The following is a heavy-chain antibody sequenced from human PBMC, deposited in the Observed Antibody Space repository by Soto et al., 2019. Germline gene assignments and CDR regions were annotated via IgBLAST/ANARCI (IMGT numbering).Heavy chain of an antibody. J-gene: IGHJ4*02. CDR3: ARDLVGSIAVAGFDY. V-gene: IGHV3-48*02. CDR1: GFTFSSYS. CDR2: ISSSSTTI. Sequence: GESLKISCAASGFTFSSYSMNWVRQAPGKGLEWVSYISSSSTTIYYADSVKGRFTISRDNAKNSLYLQMNSLRDEDTAVYYCARDLVGSIAVAGFDYWGQGTLVTVSS. D-gene: IGHD6-19*01.